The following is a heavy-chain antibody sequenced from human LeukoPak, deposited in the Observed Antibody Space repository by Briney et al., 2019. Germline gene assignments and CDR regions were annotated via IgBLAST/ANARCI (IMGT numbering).Heavy chain of an antibody. Sequence: TGGSLRLSCAASGFTFSHSAMHWVRQAPGKGLEWVSAISGSGGSTYYADSVKGRFTISRDNSKNTLYLQMNSLRAEDTAVYYCAKSTESITIFGVVINHPHWFDPWGQGTLVTVSS. V-gene: IGHV3-23*01. CDR2: ISGSGGST. CDR1: GFTFSHSA. D-gene: IGHD3-3*01. CDR3: AKSTESITIFGVVINHPHWFDP. J-gene: IGHJ5*02.